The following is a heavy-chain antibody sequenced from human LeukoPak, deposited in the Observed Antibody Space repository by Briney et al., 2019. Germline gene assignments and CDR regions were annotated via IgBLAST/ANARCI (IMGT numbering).Heavy chain of an antibody. D-gene: IGHD2-21*02. Sequence: SETLSLTCAVSGYSISSGYYWGWIRQPPGKGLEWIGSIYHSGSTYYNPSLKSRVTISVDTSKNQFSLELSSVTAAGTAVYYCARVSATAPCFDYWGQGTLVTVSS. J-gene: IGHJ4*02. CDR3: ARVSATAPCFDY. CDR2: IYHSGST. V-gene: IGHV4-38-2*01. CDR1: GYSISSGYY.